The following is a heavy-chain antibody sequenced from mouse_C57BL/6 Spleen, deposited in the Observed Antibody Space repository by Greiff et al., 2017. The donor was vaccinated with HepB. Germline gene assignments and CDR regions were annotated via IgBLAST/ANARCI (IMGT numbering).Heavy chain of an antibody. CDR2: FEPSDSYT. CDR3: ARGGTVVSPYYFDY. V-gene: IGHV1-69*01. CDR1: GYTFTSYW. D-gene: IGHD1-1*01. Sequence: QVQLQQPGAELVMPGASVKLSCTASGYTFTSYWLHWVKQRPGQGLEWIGEFEPSDSYTNYNPKVKGKSSLTVDKSSSTAYMQLSSLTAEDSAVYYWARGGTVVSPYYFDYWGQGTTLTVSS. J-gene: IGHJ2*01.